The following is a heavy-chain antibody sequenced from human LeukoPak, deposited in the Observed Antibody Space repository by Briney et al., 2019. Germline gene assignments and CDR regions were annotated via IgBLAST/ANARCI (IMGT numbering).Heavy chain of an antibody. CDR3: ARDGHYDFWSGSDY. D-gene: IGHD3-3*01. CDR2: INPNSGGT. CDR1: GYTFTGYY. J-gene: IGHJ4*02. V-gene: IGHV1-2*02. Sequence: ASVKVSCKASGYTFTGYYMHWVRQAPGQGPEWMGWINPNSGGTNYAQKFQGRVTMTRDTSISTAYMELSRLRSDDTAVYYCARDGHYDFWSGSDYWGQGTLVTVSS.